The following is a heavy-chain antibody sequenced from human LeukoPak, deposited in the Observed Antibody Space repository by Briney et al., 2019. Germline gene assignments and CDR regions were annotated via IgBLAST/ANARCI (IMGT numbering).Heavy chain of an antibody. CDR3: ARNNGWYDY. CDR2: VSTSGGYM. V-gene: IGHV3-48*03. Sequence: PGGCLRLSCAASGFTFSSYEMNWVRRAPEKGLEWIAYVSTSGGYMYADSVKGRFTISRDNAKNSLYLQMNSLRAEDTAVYYCARNNGWYDYWGQGTLVIVSS. CDR1: GFTFSSYE. J-gene: IGHJ4*02. D-gene: IGHD6-19*01.